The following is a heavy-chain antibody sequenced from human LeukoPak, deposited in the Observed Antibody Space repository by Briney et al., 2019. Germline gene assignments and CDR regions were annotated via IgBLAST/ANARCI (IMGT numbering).Heavy chain of an antibody. CDR3: ARDLISGDYTFDY. CDR2: ISSTSTNI. D-gene: IGHD1-26*01. V-gene: IGHV3-48*02. J-gene: IGHJ4*02. CDR1: GFAFSSFS. Sequence: QPGGSLRLSCAVSGFAFSSFSMNWVRQAPGKGLEWVSYISSTSTNIYYADSVKGRFTVSRDNAKDSLYLQMNSLRDEDTAVYYCARDLISGDYTFDYWGQGALVTVSS.